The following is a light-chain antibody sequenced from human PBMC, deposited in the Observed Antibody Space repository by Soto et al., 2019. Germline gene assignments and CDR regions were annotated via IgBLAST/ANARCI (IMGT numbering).Light chain of an antibody. Sequence: DIVMTQSPDYLAVSLGERATISCKSSQSIFYTSNDKDYLAWYYQKVGQHPNLLIFWASTRASGVPDRFNGGESGTDFTLPISGFQAEDVAIYYCQQYYSSPRTFGQGTKVEIK. CDR1: QSIFYTSNDKDY. V-gene: IGKV4-1*01. CDR3: QQYYSSPRT. CDR2: WAS. J-gene: IGKJ1*01.